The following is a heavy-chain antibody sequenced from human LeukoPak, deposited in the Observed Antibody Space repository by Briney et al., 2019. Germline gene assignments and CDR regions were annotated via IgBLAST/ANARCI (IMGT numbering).Heavy chain of an antibody. D-gene: IGHD3-22*01. CDR2: ISSSSSYI. J-gene: IGHJ4*02. Sequence: GGSLRLSCAASGFTFSSYSMNWVRQGPGKGLEWVSSISSSSSYIYYADSVKGRFTISRDNSKNTLYLQMDSLRAEDTAVYYCAKSYQGYCFDYWGQGTLVTVSS. V-gene: IGHV3-21*04. CDR1: GFTFSSYS. CDR3: AKSYQGYCFDY.